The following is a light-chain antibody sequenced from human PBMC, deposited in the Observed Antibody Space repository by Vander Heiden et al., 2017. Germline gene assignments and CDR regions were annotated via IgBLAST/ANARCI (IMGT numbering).Light chain of an antibody. CDR3: QQSYSIPWR. J-gene: IGKJ1*01. V-gene: IGKV4-1*01. Sequence: DIVMTQSPDSLAVSLGEGATINCKSSQSVLYSSNNKNYLSWYQQKPGQPPELLIYWASTRESGVPDRFSGSGSGTDFTLTISSLQAEDVAVYYCQQSYSIPWRVGQGTRVEIK. CDR1: QSVLYSSNNKNY. CDR2: WAS.